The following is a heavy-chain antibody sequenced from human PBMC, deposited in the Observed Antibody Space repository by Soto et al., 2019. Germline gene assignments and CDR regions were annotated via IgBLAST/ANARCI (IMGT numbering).Heavy chain of an antibody. J-gene: IGHJ6*03. D-gene: IGHD3-3*01. CDR3: TRSDYDFWSGYSRRGVHYYYYYMDV. V-gene: IGHV3-73*01. Sequence: GSLRLSCAASGFTFSGSAMHWVRQASGKGLEWVGRIRSKANSYATAYAASVKGRFTISRDDSKNTAYLQMNSLKTEDTAVYYCTRSDYDFWSGYSRRGVHYYYYYMDVWGKGTTVTVSS. CDR2: IRSKANSYAT. CDR1: GFTFSGSA.